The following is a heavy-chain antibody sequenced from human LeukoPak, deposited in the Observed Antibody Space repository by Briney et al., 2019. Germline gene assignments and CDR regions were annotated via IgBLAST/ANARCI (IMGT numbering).Heavy chain of an antibody. V-gene: IGHV3-20*04. D-gene: IGHD6-19*01. Sequence: PGGSLRLSCEVSGFTFEDYAMSWVRQIPGKGLEWVSGINWNGDSPAYSDSVKGRFTISRDNAKNYLYLDMNSLRAEDTAFYYCARDRQWLGVDFWGQGTLVTVSS. CDR3: ARDRQWLGVDF. CDR2: INWNGDSP. J-gene: IGHJ4*02. CDR1: GFTFEDYA.